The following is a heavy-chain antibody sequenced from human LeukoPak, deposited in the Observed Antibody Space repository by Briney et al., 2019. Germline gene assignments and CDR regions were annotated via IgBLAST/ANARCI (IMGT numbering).Heavy chain of an antibody. CDR2: IYYSGST. D-gene: IGHD5-12*01. Sequence: SETLSLTCTVSGGSISSYYWSWIRQPPGKGLEWIGYIYYSGSTNYNPSLKSRVTISVDTSKKQFSLKLSSVTAADTAVYYCARVSGYDWESFYDYWGQGTLVTVSS. J-gene: IGHJ4*02. V-gene: IGHV4-59*01. CDR3: ARVSGYDWESFYDY. CDR1: GGSISSYY.